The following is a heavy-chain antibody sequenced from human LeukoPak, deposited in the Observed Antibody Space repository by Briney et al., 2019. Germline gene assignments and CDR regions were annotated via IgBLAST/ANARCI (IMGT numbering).Heavy chain of an antibody. Sequence: ASVKVSCKASGYTFTSYGISWVRQAPGQGLEWMGGIIPIFGTANYAQKFQGRVTITADESTSTAYMELSSLRSEDTAVYYCARGHLSGYSYGVFDYWGQGTLVTVSS. V-gene: IGHV1-69*13. CDR2: IIPIFGTA. D-gene: IGHD5-18*01. CDR3: ARGHLSGYSYGVFDY. J-gene: IGHJ4*02. CDR1: GYTFTSYG.